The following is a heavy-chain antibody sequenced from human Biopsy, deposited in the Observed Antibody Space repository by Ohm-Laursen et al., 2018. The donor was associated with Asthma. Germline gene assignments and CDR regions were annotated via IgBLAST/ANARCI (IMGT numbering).Heavy chain of an antibody. CDR1: GFTFSSYG. V-gene: IGHV3-30*03. Sequence: SLRLSCSASGFTFSSYGMHWVRQAPGKGLEWVAVISYDGSNKYYADSVRGRFTISRDNSKNTLYLQMNSLRAEDTAVYYCASQSSGPDFWSGYYYFDYWGQGTLVTVSS. J-gene: IGHJ4*02. D-gene: IGHD3-3*01. CDR3: ASQSSGPDFWSGYYYFDY. CDR2: ISYDGSNK.